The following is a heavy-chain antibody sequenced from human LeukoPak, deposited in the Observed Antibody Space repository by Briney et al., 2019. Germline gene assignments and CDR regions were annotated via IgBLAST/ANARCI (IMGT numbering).Heavy chain of an antibody. CDR3: ATMHDLWSGSPHNDY. V-gene: IGHV3-64*01. Sequence: GGSLRLSCAASGFTFSSYAMHWVRQAPGKGLEYVSAISSNGGSTYYANSVKGRFTISRDNSKNTLYLQMGSLRAEDMAVYYCATMHDLWSGSPHNDYWGQGTLVTVSS. CDR2: ISSNGGST. D-gene: IGHD3-3*01. CDR1: GFTFSSYA. J-gene: IGHJ4*02.